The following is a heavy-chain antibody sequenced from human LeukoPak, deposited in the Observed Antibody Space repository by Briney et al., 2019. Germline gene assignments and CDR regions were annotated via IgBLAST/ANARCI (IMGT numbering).Heavy chain of an antibody. CDR3: AKGSLFGVVIIGYFDY. CDR2: ISGSGGST. V-gene: IGHV3-23*01. J-gene: IGHJ4*02. CDR1: GFTFSSYA. D-gene: IGHD3-3*01. Sequence: GGSLRLSCAASGFTFSSYAMSWVRQAPGKGLDWVSAISGSGGSTYYADSVKGRFTISRDNSKNTLYLQMNSLRAEDTAVYYCAKGSLFGVVIIGYFDYWGQGTLVTVSS.